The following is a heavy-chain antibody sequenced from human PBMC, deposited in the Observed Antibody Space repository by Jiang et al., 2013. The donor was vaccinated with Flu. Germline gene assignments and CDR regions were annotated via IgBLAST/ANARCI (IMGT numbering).Heavy chain of an antibody. V-gene: IGHV4-39*01. D-gene: IGHD4-17*01. CDR2: FHHSEVP. J-gene: IGHJ6*03. CDR3: ARLTKVTTELDFYCYIDV. Sequence: GLVKPSETLSLTCSVSDGSFSNSRYYWGWIRQPPGKGLEWIGTFHHSEVPYYKSSLKSRVTVSGDTPKNQFSLRLSSVTAADTAVYYCARLTKVTTELDFYCYIDVWGKGTTVTVSS. CDR1: DGSFSNSRYY.